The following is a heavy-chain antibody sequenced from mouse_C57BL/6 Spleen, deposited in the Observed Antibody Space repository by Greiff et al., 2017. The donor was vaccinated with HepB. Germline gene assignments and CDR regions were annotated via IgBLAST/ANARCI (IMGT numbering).Heavy chain of an antibody. J-gene: IGHJ4*01. CDR2: IDPSDSYT. V-gene: IGHV1-69*01. D-gene: IGHD2-4*01. CDR1: GYTFTSYW. CDR3: ARVLDYENAMDY. Sequence: QVQLQQPGAELVMPGASVKLSCKASGYTFTSYWMHWVKQRPGQGLEWIGEIDPSDSYTNYNQKFKGKSTLTVDKSSSTAYMQLSSLTSEDSAVYYCARVLDYENAMDYWGKGTSVTVSS.